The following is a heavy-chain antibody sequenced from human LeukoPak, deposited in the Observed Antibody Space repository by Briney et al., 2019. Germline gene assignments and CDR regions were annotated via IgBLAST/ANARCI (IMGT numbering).Heavy chain of an antibody. J-gene: IGHJ4*02. V-gene: IGHV3-48*02. CDR3: ARDLWFGELSAYTFDY. CDR1: GFTFSSYS. Sequence: GGSLRLSCAASGFTFSSYSMNWVRQAPGKGLGWVSYISSSSSTIYYADSVKGRFTISRDNAKNSLYLQMNSLRDEDTAVYYCARDLWFGELSAYTFDYWGQGTLVTVSS. D-gene: IGHD3-10*01. CDR2: ISSSSSTI.